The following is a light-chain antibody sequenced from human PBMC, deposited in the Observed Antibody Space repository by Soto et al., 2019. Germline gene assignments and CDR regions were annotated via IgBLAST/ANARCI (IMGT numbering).Light chain of an antibody. Sequence: QAVVTQPPSASGTPGQRVTISCSGSSSNIGSNTVNWYQQLPGTAPKLLIYSNDQRPSGVPDRFSGSKSGTSAYLAISGLQAEDEADYYCAAWDGSLNGDVFGTGTKLTVL. CDR2: SND. CDR1: SSNIGSNT. V-gene: IGLV1-44*01. J-gene: IGLJ1*01. CDR3: AAWDGSLNGDV.